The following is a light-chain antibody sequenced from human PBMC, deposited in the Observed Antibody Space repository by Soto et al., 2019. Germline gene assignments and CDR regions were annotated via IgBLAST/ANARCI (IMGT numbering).Light chain of an antibody. V-gene: IGLV1-44*01. CDR2: NNN. CDR3: AAWDDDLNGLV. CDR1: TSNVGSNI. Sequence: QSVLTQPPSASGTPGQRIPISCSGRTSNVGSNIVSWYHHPPGAAPKLLIYNNNQRPSGVPDRFFASKSGTSASLAIGGLQPEDESHYYCAAWDDDLNGLVFSGGTKVTVL. J-gene: IGLJ3*02.